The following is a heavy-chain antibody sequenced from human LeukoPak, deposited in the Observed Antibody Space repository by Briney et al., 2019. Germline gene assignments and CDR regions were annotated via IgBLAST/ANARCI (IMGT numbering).Heavy chain of an antibody. Sequence: SETLSLTCAVYGGSFSGYYWSWIRQPPGKGLEWTGEINHSGSTNYNPSLKSRVTISVDTSKNQFSLKLSSVTAADTAVYYCARGPLGNHYYDNSGQPPGGYWGQGTLVTVSS. CDR2: INHSGST. J-gene: IGHJ4*02. V-gene: IGHV4-34*01. CDR1: GGSFSGYY. D-gene: IGHD3-22*01. CDR3: ARGPLGNHYYDNSGQPPGGY.